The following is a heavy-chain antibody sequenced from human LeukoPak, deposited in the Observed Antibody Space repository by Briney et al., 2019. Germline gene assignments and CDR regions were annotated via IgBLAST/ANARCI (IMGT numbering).Heavy chain of an antibody. D-gene: IGHD3-22*01. V-gene: IGHV1-2*02. CDR2: INPNSGGT. Sequence: ASVKVSCKASGYTFTGYYMHWVRQAPGQGLERMGWINPNSGGTNYAQKFQGRVTMTRDTSISTAHMELSRLRSDDTAVYYCAREWSGSGYYPSNWFDPWGQGTLVTVSS. CDR1: GYTFTGYY. CDR3: AREWSGSGYYPSNWFDP. J-gene: IGHJ5*02.